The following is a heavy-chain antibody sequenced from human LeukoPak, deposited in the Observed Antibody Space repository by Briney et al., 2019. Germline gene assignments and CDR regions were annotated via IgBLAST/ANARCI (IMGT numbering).Heavy chain of an antibody. J-gene: IGHJ6*04. V-gene: IGHV3-21*01. D-gene: IGHD3-10*01. CDR2: ISSSSSYI. CDR1: GFTFSSYS. CDR3: AKDDDDGSGSYWVYYYYGMDV. Sequence: GGSLRLSCAASGFTFSSYSMNWVRQAPGKGLEWVSSISSSSSYIYYADSVKGRFTISRDNAKNTLYLQMNSLRAEDTAVYYCAKDDDDGSGSYWVYYYYGMDVWGKGTTVTVSS.